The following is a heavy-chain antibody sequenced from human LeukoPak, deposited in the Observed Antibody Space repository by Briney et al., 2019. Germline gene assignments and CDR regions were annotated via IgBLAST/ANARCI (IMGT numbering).Heavy chain of an antibody. D-gene: IGHD5-24*01. CDR3: AKDLGRWQHGGDY. J-gene: IGHJ4*02. CDR2: IRYDGSNK. CDR1: RFTFSSYG. Sequence: GGSLRLSCAASRFTFSSYGMDWVRQAPGKGLGWVAFIRYDGSNKYYADSVKGRFTISRDNSKNTLYLQMNSLRAEDTAVYYCAKDLGRWQHGGDYWGQGTLVTVSS. V-gene: IGHV3-30*02.